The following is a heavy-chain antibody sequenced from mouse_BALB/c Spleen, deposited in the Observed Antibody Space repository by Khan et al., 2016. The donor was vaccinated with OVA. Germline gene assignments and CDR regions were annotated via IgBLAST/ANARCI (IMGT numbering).Heavy chain of an antibody. D-gene: IGHD2-14*01. CDR2: INTYTGEP. J-gene: IGHJ4*01. Sequence: QIQLVQSGPELKKPGETVKISCKASGYTFTNYGMNWAKQAPGKGLKWMGWINTYTGEPTYADDFKGRFAFSLETSASTAYLQINNLKNEDTATYFCARVGYSGTMDYWGQGTPVTVSS. V-gene: IGHV9-3-1*01. CDR1: GYTFTNYG. CDR3: ARVGYSGTMDY.